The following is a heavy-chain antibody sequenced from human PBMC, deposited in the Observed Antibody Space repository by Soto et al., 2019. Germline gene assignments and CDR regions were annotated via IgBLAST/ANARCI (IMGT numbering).Heavy chain of an antibody. V-gene: IGHV1-8*01. CDR2: MNPNSGNT. CDR1: GYTFTSYD. J-gene: IGHJ4*02. Sequence: ASVKVYCKASGYTFTSYDINWVRQATGQGLEWMGWMNPNSGNTGYAQKFQGRVTMTRNTSISTAYMELSSLRSEDTAVYYFARCVFFVFAAPTNPFDYWGQGTLVTVAS. CDR3: ARCVFFVFAAPTNPFDY. D-gene: IGHD2-21*01.